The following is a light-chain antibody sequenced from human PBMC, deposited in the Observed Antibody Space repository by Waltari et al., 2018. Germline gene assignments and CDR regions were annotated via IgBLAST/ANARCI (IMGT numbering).Light chain of an antibody. CDR1: YSNIGINT. Sequence: QSVLTQPPSASGTPGQRVSISCSGSYSNIGINTVNWYQHLPGTAPKPLIYGNHQPPSGVRDRFSVAKSGTSASLAISGLQSEDEADYYCATWDDSLNVLYVFGTGTKVTVL. CDR3: ATWDDSLNVLYV. CDR2: GNH. J-gene: IGLJ1*01. V-gene: IGLV1-44*01.